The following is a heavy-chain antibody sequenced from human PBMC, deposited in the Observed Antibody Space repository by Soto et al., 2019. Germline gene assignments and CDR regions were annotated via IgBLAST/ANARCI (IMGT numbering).Heavy chain of an antibody. CDR1: GGSFSGYY. D-gene: IGHD6-6*01. CDR3: ARGIEYSSSSDAGYYGMDV. V-gene: IGHV4-34*01. Sequence: SETLSLTCAVYGGSFSGYYWSWIRQPPGKGLEWIGEINHSGSTNYNPSLKSRVTISVDTSKNQFSLKLSSVTAADTAVYYCARGIEYSSSSDAGYYGMDVWGQGTTVTVSS. J-gene: IGHJ6*02. CDR2: INHSGST.